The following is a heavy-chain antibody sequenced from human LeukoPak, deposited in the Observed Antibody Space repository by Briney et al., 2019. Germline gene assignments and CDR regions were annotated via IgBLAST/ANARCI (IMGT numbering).Heavy chain of an antibody. V-gene: IGHV4-38-2*01. CDR3: ARPISSQGYFGVVID. CDR1: GYSISSASY. Sequence: SETLSLTCAVSGYSISSASYWGWIRQPPGKGLEWIGNIYHSGSPYYNPSLKSRVTISADTSKHQFSLKLSSVTAADTAVYYCARPISSQGYFGVVIDWGQGTLVTVSS. J-gene: IGHJ4*02. CDR2: IYHSGSP. D-gene: IGHD3-3*01.